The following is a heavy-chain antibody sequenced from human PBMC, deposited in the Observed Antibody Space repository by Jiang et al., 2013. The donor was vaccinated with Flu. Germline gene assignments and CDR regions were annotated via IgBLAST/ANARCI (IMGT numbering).Heavy chain of an antibody. CDR2: FDPEDGET. V-gene: IGHV1-24*01. CDR3: ARAASSYYYGSGRPIY. Sequence: GFDPEDGETIYAQKFQGRVTMTEDTSTDTAYMEVSSLRSDDTAVYYCARAASSYYYGSGRPIYWGQGTLVTVSS. J-gene: IGHJ4*02. D-gene: IGHD3-10*01.